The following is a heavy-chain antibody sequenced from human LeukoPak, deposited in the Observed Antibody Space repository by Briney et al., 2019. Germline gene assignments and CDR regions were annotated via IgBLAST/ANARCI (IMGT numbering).Heavy chain of an antibody. D-gene: IGHD3-22*01. V-gene: IGHV4-34*01. CDR2: INHSGST. CDR3: AGEDYYDSSGYYYPTDY. CDR1: GGSFSGYY. J-gene: IGHJ4*02. Sequence: SETLSLTCAVYGGSFSGYYWSWIRQPPGKGLEWIGEINHSGSTNYNPSLKSRVTISVDTSKNQFSLKLSSVTAADTAVYYCAGEDYYDSSGYYYPTDYWGQGTLVTVSS.